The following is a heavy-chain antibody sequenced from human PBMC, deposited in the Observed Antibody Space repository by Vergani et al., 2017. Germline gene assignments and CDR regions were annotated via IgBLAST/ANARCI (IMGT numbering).Heavy chain of an antibody. V-gene: IGHV1-69*13. CDR1: GGTFRNYA. D-gene: IGHD5-24*01. J-gene: IGHJ5*02. CDR2: IIPVFGST. Sequence: QVQLVQSGGEVKKPGSSVKVSCKASGGTFRNYAFTWVRQAPGQGLEWMGRIIPVFGSTDYAQKFQGRVTMTADESTSTAFMELSSLTSEDTAVYYCATRWDRVSGFDPWGQGTLVTVSS. CDR3: ATRWDRVSGFDP.